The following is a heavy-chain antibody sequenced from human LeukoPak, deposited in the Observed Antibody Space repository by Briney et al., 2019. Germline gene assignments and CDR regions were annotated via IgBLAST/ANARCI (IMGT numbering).Heavy chain of an antibody. D-gene: IGHD5-18*01. J-gene: IGHJ4*02. CDR1: GFSFSDYY. CDR3: ARGYSYGFDY. V-gene: IGHV3-30*03. CDR2: ISYDGSNK. Sequence: GGSLRLSCAASGFSFSDYYISWIRQAPGKGLEWVAVISYDGSNKYYADSVKGRFTISRDNPKNTLYLQMNSLRAEDTAVYYCARGYSYGFDYWGQGTLVTVSS.